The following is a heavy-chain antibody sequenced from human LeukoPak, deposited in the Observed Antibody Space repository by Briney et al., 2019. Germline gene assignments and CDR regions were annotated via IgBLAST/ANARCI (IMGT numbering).Heavy chain of an antibody. D-gene: IGHD1-26*01. CDR2: ISASGGGT. CDR1: GLTFSTFA. CDR3: ARDVGWNFDY. J-gene: IGHJ4*02. Sequence: GGSLRLSCAASGLTFSTFAMTWVRQAPGKGLEWVSGISASGGGTYYADSVKGRFTISRDNSKNTVYLQMNSLRAEDTAVYFCARDVGWNFDYLGRGSLVTVSS. V-gene: IGHV3-23*01.